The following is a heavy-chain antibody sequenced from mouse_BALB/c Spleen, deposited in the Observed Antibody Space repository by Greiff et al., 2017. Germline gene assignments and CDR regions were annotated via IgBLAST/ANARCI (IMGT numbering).Heavy chain of an antibody. CDR3: ARNDGNYYAMDY. CDR2: INPSSGYT. J-gene: IGHJ4*01. V-gene: IGHV1-4*01. D-gene: IGHD1-2*01. CDR1: GYTFTSYT. Sequence: QVQLQQSGAELARPGASVKMSCKASGYTFTSYTMHWVKQRPGQGLEWIGYINPSSGYTNYNQKFKDKATLTADKSSSTAYMQLSSLTSEDSAVYYCARNDGNYYAMDYWGQGTSVTVSS.